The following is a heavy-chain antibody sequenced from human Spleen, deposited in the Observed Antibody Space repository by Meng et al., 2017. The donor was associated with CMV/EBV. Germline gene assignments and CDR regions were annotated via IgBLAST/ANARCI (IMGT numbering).Heavy chain of an antibody. CDR1: GYTFTRYY. D-gene: IGHD3-22*01. CDR3: ARDPYYYDSSGSTTFDY. Sequence: ASVKVSCKASGYTFTRYYIHWVRQAPGQGLEWMGIINPSSGSARYAQRFQGRGTMTRDTSTSTVYMELSSLRSEDTAVYYCARDPYYYDSSGSTTFDYWGQGTLVTVSS. V-gene: IGHV1-46*01. J-gene: IGHJ4*02. CDR2: INPSSGSA.